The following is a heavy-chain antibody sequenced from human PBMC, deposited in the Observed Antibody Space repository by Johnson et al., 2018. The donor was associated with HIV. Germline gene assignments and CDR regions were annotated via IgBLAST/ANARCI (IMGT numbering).Heavy chain of an antibody. D-gene: IGHD3-10*01. CDR1: GFTFDDYA. CDR2: IYSGGST. CDR3: ARDRGLDAFDI. Sequence: VQLVESGGGLVQPGRSLKLSCAASGFTFDDYAMHWVRQAPGKGLEWVAVIYSGGSTYYADSVKGRFTISRDNSKNTVYLQMNSLRVEDTAVYYCARDRGLDAFDIWGQGTMVTVSS. V-gene: IGHV3-66*01. J-gene: IGHJ3*02.